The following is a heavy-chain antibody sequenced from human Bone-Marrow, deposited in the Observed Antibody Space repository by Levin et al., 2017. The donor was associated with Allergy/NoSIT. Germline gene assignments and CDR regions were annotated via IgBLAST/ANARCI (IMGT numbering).Heavy chain of an antibody. CDR2: IRAKVYGGTT. J-gene: IGHJ6*02. D-gene: IGHD4-11*01. Sequence: GGSLRLSCTGSGFIFGDFAMNWVRQSPGKGLEWVSFIRAKVYGGTTDYAASVKGRFIISRDDSRNIAYLQMNSLRTEDTGVYYCSTGEVTADSFSGVDVWGQGTTVTVS. CDR3: STGEVTADSFSGVDV. CDR1: GFIFGDFA. V-gene: IGHV3-49*04.